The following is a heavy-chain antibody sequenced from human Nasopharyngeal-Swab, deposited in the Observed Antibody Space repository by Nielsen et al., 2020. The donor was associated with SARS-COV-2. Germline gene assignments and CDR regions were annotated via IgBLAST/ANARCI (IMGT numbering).Heavy chain of an antibody. J-gene: IGHJ4*02. CDR3: ARAYYYDSSGCHFDY. Sequence: WIRQPLGKALEWLALIYWDDDKRYSPSLKSRLTITKDTSKNQVVLTMTNMDPVDTATYYCARAYYYDSSGCHFDYWGQGTLVTVSS. D-gene: IGHD3-22*01. V-gene: IGHV2-5*02. CDR2: IYWDDDK.